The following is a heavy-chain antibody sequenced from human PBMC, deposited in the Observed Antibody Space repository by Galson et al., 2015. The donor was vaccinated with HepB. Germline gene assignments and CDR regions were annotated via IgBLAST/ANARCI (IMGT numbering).Heavy chain of an antibody. J-gene: IGHJ4*02. CDR2: ISSSGTTI. D-gene: IGHD6-19*01. Sequence: SLRLSCAASGFTFSSYEMSWVRQAPGKGLEWVSYISSSGTTIYYADSVKGRFTISRDNAKNSLYLQMNSLRAEDTAVYYCARWGYSSGMEYWGQGTLVTVSS. V-gene: IGHV3-48*03. CDR1: GFTFSSYE. CDR3: ARWGYSSGMEY.